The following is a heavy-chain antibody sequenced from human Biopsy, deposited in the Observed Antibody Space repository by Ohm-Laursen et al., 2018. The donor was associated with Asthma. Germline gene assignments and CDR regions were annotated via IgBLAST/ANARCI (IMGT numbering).Heavy chain of an antibody. V-gene: IGHV4-34*01. Sequence: TLSLTCAVYGGSFSSNYWSWIRQTPGKGLEWLGDTHHSGYTNYNPSLSIRLTLSVDTSKNQFSLILSSGTAADTAVYYCARHDHRWDTYADFWGQGTLVTVPS. J-gene: IGHJ4*02. CDR3: ARHDHRWDTYADF. D-gene: IGHD2-2*01. CDR2: THHSGYT. CDR1: GGSFSSNY.